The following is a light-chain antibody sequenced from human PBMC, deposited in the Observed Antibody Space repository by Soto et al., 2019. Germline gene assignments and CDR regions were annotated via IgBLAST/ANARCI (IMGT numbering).Light chain of an antibody. J-gene: IGKJ1*01. CDR3: QQYGASPWT. CDR2: DTS. Sequence: DIVMTQSPDSLAVSLGERAAINCKSSQSVSSSHLAWYQQKRGQAPRLLIYDTSTRATGIPDRFSGSGSGTDFTLTISRLEPEDFAVYHCQQYGASPWTFGQGTKVDIK. V-gene: IGKV3-20*01. CDR1: QSVSSSH.